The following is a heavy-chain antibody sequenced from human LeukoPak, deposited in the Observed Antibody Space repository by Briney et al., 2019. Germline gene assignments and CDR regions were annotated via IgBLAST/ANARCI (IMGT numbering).Heavy chain of an antibody. D-gene: IGHD6-19*01. Sequence: SQTLSLTCAISGDSVSSNSAAWNWIRQSPSRGLKWLGRTYYRSKWYNDYAVSVKSRITINPDTSKNQFSLQLNSVTPEDTAVYYCARNLGYSSGWYSPDWFDPWGQGTLVTVSS. V-gene: IGHV6-1*01. CDR2: TYYRSKWYN. CDR1: GDSVSSNSAA. J-gene: IGHJ5*02. CDR3: ARNLGYSSGWYSPDWFDP.